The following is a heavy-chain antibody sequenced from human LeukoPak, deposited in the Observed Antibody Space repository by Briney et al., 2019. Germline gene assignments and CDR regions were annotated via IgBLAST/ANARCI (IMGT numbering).Heavy chain of an antibody. Sequence: PGGSLRLSCTASGFTCGDYAMSWVRQAPGKGLEWVGFIRSKAYGGTTEYAASVKGRFTISRDDSKSIAYLQMNSLKTEDTAVYYCTRLVGVGATVLAVFDYWGQGTLVTVSS. V-gene: IGHV3-49*04. D-gene: IGHD1-26*01. CDR1: GFTCGDYA. J-gene: IGHJ4*02. CDR3: TRLVGVGATVLAVFDY. CDR2: IRSKAYGGTT.